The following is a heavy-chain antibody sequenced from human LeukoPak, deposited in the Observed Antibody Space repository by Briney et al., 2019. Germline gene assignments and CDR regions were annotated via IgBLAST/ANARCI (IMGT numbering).Heavy chain of an antibody. CDR3: AKDSGPYYDILGPFDY. CDR2: ISGSGGST. V-gene: IGHV3-23*01. D-gene: IGHD3-9*01. J-gene: IGHJ4*02. CDR1: GFTFSSYA. Sequence: PGGSLRLSCAASGFTFSSYAMSWVRQAPGKGLEWVSAISGSGGSTYYADSVKGRFTISRDNSKNTLYLQMNSLRAEDTAVYYCAKDSGPYYDILGPFDYCGQGTLVTVSS.